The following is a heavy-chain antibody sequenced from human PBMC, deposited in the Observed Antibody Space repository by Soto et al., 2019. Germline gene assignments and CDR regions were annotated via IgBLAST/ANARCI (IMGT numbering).Heavy chain of an antibody. J-gene: IGHJ6*02. CDR3: AGSQYCSSTSCYYYYGMDV. Sequence: QVQLQESGPGLVKPSETLSLTCTVSGGSISSYYWSWIRQPPGKGLEWIGYIYYSGSTNYNPSLKSRVTISVDTSKNQFSLKLSSVTAADTAVYYCAGSQYCSSTSCYYYYGMDVWGQGTTVTVSS. D-gene: IGHD2-2*01. CDR1: GGSISSYY. V-gene: IGHV4-59*01. CDR2: IYYSGST.